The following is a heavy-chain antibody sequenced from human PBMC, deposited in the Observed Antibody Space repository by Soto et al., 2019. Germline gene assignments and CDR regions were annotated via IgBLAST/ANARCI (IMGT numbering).Heavy chain of an antibody. J-gene: IGHJ6*02. CDR3: AKCRKNIAVEPAALDV. V-gene: IGHV3-23*01. D-gene: IGHD2-2*01. Sequence: RLSCAASGFTFSTYAMSWVRQAPGKGLEWVSAISGGASSTYYADSVKGRFTISRDSSKNTLYLQMNSLRAEDTAVYYCAKCRKNIAVEPAALDVWGQGTTVTVSS. CDR1: GFTFSTYA. CDR2: ISGGASST.